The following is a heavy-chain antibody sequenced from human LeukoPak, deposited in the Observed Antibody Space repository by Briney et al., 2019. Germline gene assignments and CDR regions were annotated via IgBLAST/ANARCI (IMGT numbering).Heavy chain of an antibody. CDR2: INGDRSST. CDR3: VKGAPFDY. V-gene: IGHV3-74*03. D-gene: IGHD4/OR15-4a*01. J-gene: IGHJ4*02. Sequence: LGGSLRLSCAASGFTFSDQWMHWVRQGPEKGLVWVSRINGDRSSTAYADFVKGRFTISRDNARNTLSLQMNSLRIEDTAIYYCVKGAPFDYWGQGTLVAASS. CDR1: GFTFSDQW.